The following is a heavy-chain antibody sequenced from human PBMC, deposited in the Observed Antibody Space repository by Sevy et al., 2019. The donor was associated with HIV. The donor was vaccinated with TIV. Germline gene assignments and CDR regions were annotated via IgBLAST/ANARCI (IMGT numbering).Heavy chain of an antibody. D-gene: IGHD6-13*01. CDR3: ARGEFIAAAGNRWEYIQH. J-gene: IGHJ1*01. CDR1: GGSVSSGSYY. Sequence: SETLSLTCTVSGGSVSSGSYYWSWIRQPPGKGLEWIGYIYYSGSMNYTPSLKSRVTISVDTSKNQFSLKLSSVTAADTAVYHCARGEFIAAAGNRWEYIQHWGQGTLVTDSS. V-gene: IGHV4-61*01. CDR2: IYYSGSM.